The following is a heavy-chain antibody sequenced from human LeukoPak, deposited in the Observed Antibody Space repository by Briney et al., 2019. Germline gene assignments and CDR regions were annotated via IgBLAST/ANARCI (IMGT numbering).Heavy chain of an antibody. J-gene: IGHJ4*02. CDR3: ARGGLQFDY. CDR1: GFMFGSHG. V-gene: IGHV3-30*03. Sequence: GGSLRLSCAASGFMFGSHGMHWVRQAPGKGLEWVAVISSDGSTKYYADSVKGRFTVSRDNSNNTLSLQMNSLRAEDTAVYYCARGGLQFDYWGQGTLVTVSS. CDR2: ISSDGSTK. D-gene: IGHD1-26*01.